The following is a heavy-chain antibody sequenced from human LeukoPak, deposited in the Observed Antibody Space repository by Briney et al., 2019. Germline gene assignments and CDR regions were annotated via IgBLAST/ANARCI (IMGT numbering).Heavy chain of an antibody. CDR2: ISYDGSNK. J-gene: IGHJ3*02. CDR3: AKDVGSSWYNAFDI. Sequence: GGSLRLSCAASGFTFSSYGMPWVRQAPGKGLEWVAVISYDGSNKYYADSVKGRFTISRDNSKNTLYLQMNSLRAEDTAVYYCAKDVGSSWYNAFDIWGQGTMVTVSS. CDR1: GFTFSSYG. V-gene: IGHV3-30*18. D-gene: IGHD6-13*01.